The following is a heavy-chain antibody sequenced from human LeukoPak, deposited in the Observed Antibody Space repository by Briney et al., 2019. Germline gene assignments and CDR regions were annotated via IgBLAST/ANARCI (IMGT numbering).Heavy chain of an antibody. CDR3: ARFSYDYVWGSYRTPSNWFDP. CDR1: GYTFTSYG. Sequence: ASVKVSCKASGYTFTSYGISWVRQAPGQGLEWVGWISAYNGNTNYAQKLQGRVTMTTDTSTSTAYMELRSLRSDDTAVYYCARFSYDYVWGSYRTPSNWFDPWGQGTLVTVSS. J-gene: IGHJ5*02. V-gene: IGHV1-18*01. D-gene: IGHD3-16*02. CDR2: ISAYNGNT.